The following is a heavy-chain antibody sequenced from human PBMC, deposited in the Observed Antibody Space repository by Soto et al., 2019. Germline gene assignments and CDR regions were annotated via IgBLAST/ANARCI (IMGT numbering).Heavy chain of an antibody. CDR1: GGSFSGYY. Sequence: SETLSLTCAVYGGSFSGYYWSWIRQPPGKGLEWTGEINHSGSTNYNPSLKSRVTISVDTSKNQFSLKLSSVTAADTAVYYCARHAPWYQLLPGFYYWGQGTLVTVSS. V-gene: IGHV4-34*01. J-gene: IGHJ4*02. D-gene: IGHD2-2*01. CDR3: ARHAPWYQLLPGFYY. CDR2: INHSGST.